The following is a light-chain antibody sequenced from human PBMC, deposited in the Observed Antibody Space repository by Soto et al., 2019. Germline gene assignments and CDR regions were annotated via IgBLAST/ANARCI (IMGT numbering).Light chain of an antibody. CDR1: QSVSRW. J-gene: IGKJ1*01. CDR3: HQYSSSWT. Sequence: DIQMTQSPSTLSASIGDSVTITCRASQSVSRWLAWYQQKPGRAPRLLIYKASSLQSGVPSRFSGNGSGTEFTLTISSLQPDDFAMYYWHQYSSSWTFGQGTRVEIK. V-gene: IGKV1-5*03. CDR2: KAS.